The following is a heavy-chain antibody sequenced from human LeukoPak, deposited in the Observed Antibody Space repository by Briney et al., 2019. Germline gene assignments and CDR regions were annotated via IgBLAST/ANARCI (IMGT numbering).Heavy chain of an antibody. D-gene: IGHD6-13*01. CDR3: ASDCSSTCSYYYYHVDV. CDR2: ISSTGTYK. V-gene: IGHV3-21*01. CDR1: GFTFSSYS. J-gene: IGHJ6*03. Sequence: GGSLRLSCAASGFTFSSYSMNWVRQAPGKGLEWVSSISSTGTYKYYADSVKGRFTISRDNAKNSLYLQMNSLRAEDTAVYYCASDCSSTCSYYYYHVDVWGKGTTVTVSS.